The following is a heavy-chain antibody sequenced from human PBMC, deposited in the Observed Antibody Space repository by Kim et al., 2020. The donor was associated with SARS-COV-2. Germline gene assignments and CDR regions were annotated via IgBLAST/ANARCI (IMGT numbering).Heavy chain of an antibody. D-gene: IGHD2-2*01. Sequence: SVKVSCKASGGTFSSYAISWVRQAPGQGLEWMGGIIPIFGTANYAQKFQGRVTITADESTSTAYMELSSLRSEDTAVYYCARAVGESYRPLVGTYYFDYWGQGTLVTVSS. CDR1: GGTFSSYA. CDR3: ARAVGESYRPLVGTYYFDY. CDR2: IIPIFGTA. V-gene: IGHV1-69*13. J-gene: IGHJ4*02.